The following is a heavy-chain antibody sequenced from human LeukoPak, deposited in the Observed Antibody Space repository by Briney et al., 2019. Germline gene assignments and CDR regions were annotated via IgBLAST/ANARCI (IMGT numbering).Heavy chain of an antibody. J-gene: IGHJ4*02. Sequence: PSETLSLTCAVYGGSFSGYHWSWIRQPPGKGLEWIGEINHSGSTNYNPSLKSRVTISVDTSKNQFSLKLSSVTAADTAVYYCARDERDGYNYYWGQGTLVTVSS. V-gene: IGHV4-34*01. CDR1: GGSFSGYH. D-gene: IGHD5-24*01. CDR3: ARDERDGYNYY. CDR2: INHSGST.